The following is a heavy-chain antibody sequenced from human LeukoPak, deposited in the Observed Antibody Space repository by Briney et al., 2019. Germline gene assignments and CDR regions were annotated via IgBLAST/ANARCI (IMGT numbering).Heavy chain of an antibody. V-gene: IGHV5-51*01. CDR2: IYPGDSDT. Sequence: GESLKISCKGSGYSFTSYWIGWVRQMPGKGLEWMGIIYPGDSDTRYSPSFQGQVTISADKSISTAYLQWSSLKASDTAMYYCARRVGSSYTKTPYYMDVWGKGTTVTVSS. CDR1: GYSFTSYW. J-gene: IGHJ6*03. CDR3: ARRVGSSYTKTPYYMDV. D-gene: IGHD6-13*01.